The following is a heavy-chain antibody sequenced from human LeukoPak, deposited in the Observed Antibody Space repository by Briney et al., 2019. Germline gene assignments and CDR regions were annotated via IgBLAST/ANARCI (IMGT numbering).Heavy chain of an antibody. V-gene: IGHV4-39*01. CDR1: GGSISSSSYY. CDR2: IYYSGST. Sequence: PSETLSLTCTVSGGSISSSSYYWGWIRQPPGKGLEWIGSIYYSGSTYYNPSLKSRVTISVGTSKNQFSLKLSSVTAADTAVYYCAGQSGSEHDYWGQGTLVTVSS. J-gene: IGHJ4*02. CDR3: AGQSGSEHDY. D-gene: IGHD3-10*01.